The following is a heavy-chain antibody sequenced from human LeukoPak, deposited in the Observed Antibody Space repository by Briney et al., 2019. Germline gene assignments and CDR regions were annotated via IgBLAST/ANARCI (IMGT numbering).Heavy chain of an antibody. V-gene: IGHV3-74*01. J-gene: IGHJ4*02. CDR1: GFTFSSDW. CDR2: INNDGSTT. D-gene: IGHD6-19*01. CDR3: TRDSYSSAWD. Sequence: EASPRISCAAAGFTFSSDWRHWGRPAPGRGLVWVSRINNDGSTTAYADSVKGRFTISRDNAKNTLYLPMNSLRAHDTAVYYCTRDSYSSAWDWGQGTLVTVSS.